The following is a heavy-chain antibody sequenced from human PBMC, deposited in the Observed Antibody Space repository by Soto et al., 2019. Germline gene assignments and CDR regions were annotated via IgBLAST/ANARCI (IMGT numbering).Heavy chain of an antibody. CDR3: ARGRCISTSCYKGWFDP. V-gene: IGHV4-30-4*01. J-gene: IGHJ5*02. D-gene: IGHD2-2*02. CDR1: GGSISSGDYY. Sequence: QVQLQESGPGLVKPSQTLSLTCTVSGGSISSGDYYWSWIRQPPGKGLEWIGYIYYSGSTYYNPSLKSRVTISVDTSKNQFSLKLSSVTAADTAVYYCARGRCISTSCYKGWFDPWGQGTLVTVPS. CDR2: IYYSGST.